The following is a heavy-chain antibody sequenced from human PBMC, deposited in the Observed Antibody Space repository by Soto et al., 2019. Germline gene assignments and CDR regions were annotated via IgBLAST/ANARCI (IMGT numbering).Heavy chain of an antibody. Sequence: QITLQESGPTLVKPTQTLTLTCTFSGFSLSSSGVGVGGIRQSPGKGLEWLALIYWDDDKRYSPSLRSRLTIPKDISENQVVLTMTNWDPVDTASYYCAHSRGPLASWGQGTLVTVSS. CDR2: IYWDDDK. V-gene: IGHV2-5*02. J-gene: IGHJ4*02. CDR3: AHSRGPLAS. CDR1: GFSLSSSGVG. D-gene: IGHD3-10*01.